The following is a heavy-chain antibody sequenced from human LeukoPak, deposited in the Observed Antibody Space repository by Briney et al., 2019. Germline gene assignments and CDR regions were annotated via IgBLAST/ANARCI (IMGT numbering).Heavy chain of an antibody. V-gene: IGHV4-39*07. Sequence: PSETLSLTCIVSGDSIISDTYYWGWIRQPPGKGLEWIGSIYYRGRTSYNPSLESRVTISVDTSKNQFSLKLSSVTAADTAVYYCARGRLANDFWSGYYTGWFDPWGQGTLVTVSS. CDR1: GDSIISDTYY. CDR3: ARGRLANDFWSGYYTGWFDP. D-gene: IGHD3-3*01. CDR2: IYYRGRT. J-gene: IGHJ5*02.